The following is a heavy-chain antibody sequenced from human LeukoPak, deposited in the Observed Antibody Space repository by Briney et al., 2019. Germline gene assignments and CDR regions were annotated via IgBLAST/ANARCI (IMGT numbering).Heavy chain of an antibody. CDR3: ARQKDDILTGYYISPYNWFDP. CDR1: GYSFTSYW. D-gene: IGHD3-9*01. J-gene: IGHJ5*02. Sequence: GGSLRLSCKGSGYSFTSYWIGWVRQMPGKGLEWMGIIYPGDSDTRYSPSFQGQVTISADKSISTAYLQWSSLKASDTAMYYCARQKDDILTGYYISPYNWFDPWGQGTLVTVSS. CDR2: IYPGDSDT. V-gene: IGHV5-51*01.